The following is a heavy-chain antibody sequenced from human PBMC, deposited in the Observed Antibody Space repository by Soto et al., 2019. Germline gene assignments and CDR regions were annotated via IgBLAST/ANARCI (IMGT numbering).Heavy chain of an antibody. CDR3: ARDLVVQTTTGGVDF. CDR2: VSGYNGNT. V-gene: IGHV1-18*01. CDR1: GYTFTSYG. Sequence: QVQLVQSGAEVKTPGASVKVSCKASGYTFTSYGVTWVRQAPGQGLEWMGWVSGYNGNTNYAQKFQDRVTMTTDTSTNTAYMELRSLRPDDPAVYYCARDLVVQTTTGGVDFWGQGPLVTVSS. D-gene: IGHD2-2*01. J-gene: IGHJ4*02.